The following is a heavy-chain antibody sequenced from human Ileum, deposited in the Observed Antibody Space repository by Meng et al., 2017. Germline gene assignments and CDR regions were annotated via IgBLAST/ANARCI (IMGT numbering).Heavy chain of an antibody. V-gene: IGHV3-23*01. CDR3: AKALGTGTTNFDY. J-gene: IGHJ4*02. Sequence: GSLKISCAASGFTFSSYAMSWVRQAPGKGLEWVSAISGSGGSTYYADSVKGRFTISRDNSKNTLYLQMNSLRAEDTAVYYCAKALGTGTTNFDYWGQGTLVTVSS. CDR2: ISGSGGST. CDR1: GFTFSSYA. D-gene: IGHD1-1*01.